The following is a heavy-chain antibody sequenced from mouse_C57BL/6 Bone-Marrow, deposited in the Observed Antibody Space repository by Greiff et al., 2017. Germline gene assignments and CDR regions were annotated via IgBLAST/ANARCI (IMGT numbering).Heavy chain of an antibody. D-gene: IGHD1-1*01. CDR2: INPNNGGT. Sequence: EVQLQQSGPELVKPGASVKIPCKASGYTFTDYNMDWVKQSHGKSLEWIGDINPNNGGTIYNQKFKGKATLTVDKSSSTAYMELRSLTSEDTAVYYCARKEDYYGSSLDYWGQGTTLTVSS. CDR3: ARKEDYYGSSLDY. CDR1: GYTFTDYN. J-gene: IGHJ2*01. V-gene: IGHV1-18*01.